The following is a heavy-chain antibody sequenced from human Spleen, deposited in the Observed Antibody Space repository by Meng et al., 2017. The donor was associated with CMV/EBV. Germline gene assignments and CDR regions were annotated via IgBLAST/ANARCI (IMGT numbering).Heavy chain of an antibody. Sequence: GSLRLSCAVYGGSFSGYYWGWIRQPPGKGLEWIGEVNDSGSTNYNPSLKSRVTISVDTSKNQFSLKLSSVTAADTAVYYCARAGSWGQIDYWGQGTLVTVSS. J-gene: IGHJ4*02. CDR1: GGSFSGYY. V-gene: IGHV4-34*01. CDR2: VNDSGST. D-gene: IGHD7-27*01. CDR3: ARAGSWGQIDY.